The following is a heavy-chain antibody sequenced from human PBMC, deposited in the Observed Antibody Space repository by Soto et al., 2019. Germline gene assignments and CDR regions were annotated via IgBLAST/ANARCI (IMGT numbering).Heavy chain of an antibody. V-gene: IGHV4-30-2*01. CDR2: IYHSGST. CDR3: ARDAGSQLEPAGYYYYGMDV. D-gene: IGHD1-1*01. CDR1: GCSISSGGYS. J-gene: IGHJ6*02. Sequence: SETLSLTCAFSGCSISSGGYSLSWIRQPPGKGLEWIGYIYHSGSTYYNPSLKSRVTISVDRSKNQFSLKLTSVTAADTAVYYCARDAGSQLEPAGYYYYGMDVWGQGTTVTVSS.